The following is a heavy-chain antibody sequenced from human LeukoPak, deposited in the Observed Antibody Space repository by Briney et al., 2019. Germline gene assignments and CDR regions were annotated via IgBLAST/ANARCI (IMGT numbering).Heavy chain of an antibody. J-gene: IGHJ6*03. D-gene: IGHD6-6*01. CDR3: ARDSFSSSPYYYYYMDV. Sequence: ASVKVSCKASGGTFSSYAISWVRQAPGQGLEWMGRIIPILGIANYAQKFQGRVTITADESTSTAYMELSSLRSEDTAVYYCARDSFSSSPYYYYYMDVWGKGTTVTVSS. V-gene: IGHV1-69*04. CDR1: GGTFSSYA. CDR2: IIPILGIA.